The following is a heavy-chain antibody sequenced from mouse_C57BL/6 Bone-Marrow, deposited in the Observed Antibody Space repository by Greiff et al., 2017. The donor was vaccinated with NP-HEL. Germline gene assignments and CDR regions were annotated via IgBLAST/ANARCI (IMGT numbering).Heavy chain of an antibody. D-gene: IGHD1-1*01. CDR2: IDPENGDT. J-gene: IGHJ4*01. CDR1: GFNIKDDY. V-gene: IGHV14-4*01. CDR3: TTSLFYYGSSLYAMDY. Sequence: EVQRVESGAELVRPGASVKLSCTASGFNIKDDYMHWVKQRPEQGLEWIGWIDPENGDTEYASKFQGKATITADTSSNTAYLQLSSLTSEDTAVYYCTTSLFYYGSSLYAMDYWGQGTSVTVSS.